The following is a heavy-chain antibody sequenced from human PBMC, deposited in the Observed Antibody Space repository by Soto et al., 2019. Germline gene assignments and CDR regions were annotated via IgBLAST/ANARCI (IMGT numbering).Heavy chain of an antibody. D-gene: IGHD3-3*01. Sequence: ASVKVSCKASGGTFSSYAISWVRQAPGQGLEWMGGIIPIFGTANYAQKFQGRVTITADESTSTAYMELSSLRSEDTAVYYCARDHVITIFGVVIRALVLDPWGQGTLVTVSS. CDR1: GGTFSSYA. CDR3: ARDHVITIFGVVIRALVLDP. V-gene: IGHV1-69*13. J-gene: IGHJ5*02. CDR2: IIPIFGTA.